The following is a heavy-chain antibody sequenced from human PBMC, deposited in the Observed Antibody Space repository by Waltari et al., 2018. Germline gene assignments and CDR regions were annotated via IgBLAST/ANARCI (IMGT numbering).Heavy chain of an antibody. Sequence: EVQLVESGGGSVQPGGSLRLSCAASGVSFKTYSMAWVRQVPGKGLGWVANVRQDYGVEYVDSVKGRFTISRDSAKNSMYLQMNSLRAEDTAMYYCARWRGQQSEFDSWGPGTLVTVSS. CDR3: ARWRGQQSEFDS. CDR2: VRQDYGV. D-gene: IGHD3-3*01. V-gene: IGHV3-7*03. CDR1: GVSFKTYS. J-gene: IGHJ4*02.